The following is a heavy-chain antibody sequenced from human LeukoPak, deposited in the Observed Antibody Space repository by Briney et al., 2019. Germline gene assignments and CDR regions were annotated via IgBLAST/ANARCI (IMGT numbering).Heavy chain of an antibody. Sequence: VGSLRLSCAASGFTFSSYAMSWVRQAPGKGLEWVSAISGSGGSTYYADSVKGRFTISRDNSKNTLYLQMNSLRAEDTAVYNCAVQLWLSEQKERAPNWFDPWGQGTLVTVSS. CDR1: GFTFSSYA. D-gene: IGHD5-18*01. CDR2: ISGSGGST. CDR3: AVQLWLSEQKERAPNWFDP. J-gene: IGHJ5*02. V-gene: IGHV3-23*01.